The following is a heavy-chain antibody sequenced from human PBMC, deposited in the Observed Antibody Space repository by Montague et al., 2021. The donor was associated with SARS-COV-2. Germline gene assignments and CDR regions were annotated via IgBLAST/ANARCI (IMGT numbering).Heavy chain of an antibody. CDR3: ARFPHGSGSYNADYNYGMDV. V-gene: IGHV4-34*01. Sequence: SDTLSLTCVVYGGSFNDFYWSWIRQPAGKGLEWIGEVNFRGRTNXNPSLKSRATVSVDKSNNHFSLRLSSVTAADTAVYYCARFPHGSGSYNADYNYGMDVWGQGTTVTVSS. CDR2: VNFRGRT. CDR1: GGSFNDFY. D-gene: IGHD3-10*01. J-gene: IGHJ6*02.